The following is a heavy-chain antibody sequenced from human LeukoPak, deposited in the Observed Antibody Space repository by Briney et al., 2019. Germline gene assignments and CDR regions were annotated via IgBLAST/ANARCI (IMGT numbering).Heavy chain of an antibody. CDR1: GYTFTSDG. D-gene: IGHD5-24*01. J-gene: IGHJ5*02. CDR3: ARDKEEMTTGWFDP. V-gene: IGHV1-18*01. CDR2: ISAYNGNT. Sequence: ASVKVSCKASGYTFTSDGICWVRQAPGQGVEWIGWISAYNGNTNYAQKLQGRVTMTTDTSTSKAYMELRRLRYDDTDVYYCARDKEEMTTGWFDPWGQGTLVTVSS.